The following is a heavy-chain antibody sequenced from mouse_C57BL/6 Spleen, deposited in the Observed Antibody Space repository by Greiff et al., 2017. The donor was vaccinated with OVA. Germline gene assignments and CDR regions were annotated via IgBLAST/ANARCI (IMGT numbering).Heavy chain of an antibody. Sequence: DVKLVESGGGLVKPGGSLKLSCAASGFTFSSYAMSWVRQTPEKRLEWVATISDGGSYTYYPDNVKGRFTISRDNAKNNLYLQMSHLKSEDTAMYYCASDGYYGFDDWGQGTTLTVSS. V-gene: IGHV5-4*03. CDR1: GFTFSSYA. CDR3: ASDGYYGFDD. CDR2: ISDGGSYT. D-gene: IGHD2-3*01. J-gene: IGHJ2*01.